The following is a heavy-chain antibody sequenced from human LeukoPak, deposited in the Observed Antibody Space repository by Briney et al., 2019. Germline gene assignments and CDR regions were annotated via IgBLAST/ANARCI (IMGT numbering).Heavy chain of an antibody. CDR1: GFTFSDYY. Sequence: GGSLRLSCAASGFTFSDYYMSWIRQAPGKGLEWVSYISSSGSTIYYADSVKGRFTISRDNAKNSLYLQMNSPRAEDTAVYYCARVQPHYYDSSGHPPDYWGQGTLVTVSS. D-gene: IGHD3-22*01. V-gene: IGHV3-11*01. CDR3: ARVQPHYYDSSGHPPDY. CDR2: ISSSGSTI. J-gene: IGHJ4*02.